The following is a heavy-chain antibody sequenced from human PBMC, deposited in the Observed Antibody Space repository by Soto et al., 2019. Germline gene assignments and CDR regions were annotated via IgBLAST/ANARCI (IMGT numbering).Heavy chain of an antibody. V-gene: IGHV3-23*01. Sequence: GGSLRLSCAASGFTFSSYAMSWVRQAPGKGLEWVSAISGSGGSTYYADSVKGRFTISRDNSKNTLYLQMNSLRAEDTAVYYCANEVNCSGGSCSDYWGQGTLVTVSS. D-gene: IGHD2-15*01. CDR2: ISGSGGST. J-gene: IGHJ4*02. CDR3: ANEVNCSGGSCSDY. CDR1: GFTFSSYA.